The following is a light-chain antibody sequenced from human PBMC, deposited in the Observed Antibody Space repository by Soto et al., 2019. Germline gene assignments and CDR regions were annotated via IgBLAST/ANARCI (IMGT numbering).Light chain of an antibody. J-gene: IGKJ4*01. Sequence: EIVLTQSPATLSLSPGERATLSCKASQSVTNYLAWYQQNPGQAPRLLIYDASNRATGIPARFSGSGSGTDFTLTISSLEPEDFAVYYCQQRSNWPPEVTFGGGTKVEIK. CDR1: QSVTNY. V-gene: IGKV3-11*01. CDR3: QQRSNWPPEVT. CDR2: DAS.